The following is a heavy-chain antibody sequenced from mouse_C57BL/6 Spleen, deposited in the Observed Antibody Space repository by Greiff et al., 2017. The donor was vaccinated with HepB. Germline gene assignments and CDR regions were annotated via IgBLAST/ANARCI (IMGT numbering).Heavy chain of an antibody. CDR2: IYPRSGNT. D-gene: IGHD1-1*01. CDR3: ANYYGSSYGYAMDY. V-gene: IGHV1-81*01. J-gene: IGHJ4*01. CDR1: GYTFTSYG. Sequence: VQLQESGAELARPGASVKLSCKASGYTFTSYGISWVKQRTGQGLEWIGEIYPRSGNTYYNEKFKGKATLTADKSSSTAYMELRSLTSEDSAVYFCANYYGSSYGYAMDYWGQGTSVTVSS.